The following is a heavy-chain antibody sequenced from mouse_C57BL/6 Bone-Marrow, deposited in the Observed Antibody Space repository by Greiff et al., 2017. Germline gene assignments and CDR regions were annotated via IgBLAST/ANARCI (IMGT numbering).Heavy chain of an antibody. CDR2: IDPETGGT. CDR3: TRCHHSTYWYFDV. J-gene: IGHJ1*03. D-gene: IGHD2-5*01. Sequence: VQLQQSGAELVRPGASVTLSCKASGYTFTDYEMHWVKQTPVHGLEWIGAIDPETGGTAYNQKFKGKAILTADKSSSTAYMELRSLTSEDSAVYYCTRCHHSTYWYFDVWGTGTTVTVSS. V-gene: IGHV1-15*01. CDR1: GYTFTDYE.